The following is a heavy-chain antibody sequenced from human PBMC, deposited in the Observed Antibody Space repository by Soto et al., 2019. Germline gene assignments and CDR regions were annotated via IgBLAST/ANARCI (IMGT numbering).Heavy chain of an antibody. D-gene: IGHD1-1*01. CDR2: ISYDGSNK. J-gene: IGHJ3*01. CDR1: GFTFSSYA. V-gene: IGHV3-30-3*01. Sequence: PGGSLRLSCAASGFTFSSYAMHWVRQAPGKGLEWVAVISYDGSNKYYADSVKGRFTISRDNSKNTLYLQMNSLRAEDTAVYYCARAVQAGAFDLWGQGTMVTVSS. CDR3: ARAVQAGAFDL.